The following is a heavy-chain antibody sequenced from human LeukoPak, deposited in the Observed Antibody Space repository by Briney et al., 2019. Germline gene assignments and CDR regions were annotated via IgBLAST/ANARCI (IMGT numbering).Heavy chain of an antibody. V-gene: IGHV3-21*01. CDR2: ISSSSSYI. D-gene: IGHD6-13*01. J-gene: IGHJ4*02. CDR3: ARDSGIAAAGHFDY. Sequence: PGGSLRPSCAASGFTFSSYSMNWVRQAPGKGLEWVSSISSSSSYIYYADSVKGRFTISRDNAKNSLYLQMNSLRAEDTAVYYCARDSGIAAAGHFDYWGQGTLVTVSS. CDR1: GFTFSSYS.